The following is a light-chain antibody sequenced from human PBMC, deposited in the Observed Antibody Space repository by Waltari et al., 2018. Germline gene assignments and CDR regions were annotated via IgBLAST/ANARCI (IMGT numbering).Light chain of an antibody. Sequence: EIVLTQSPGTLSLSPGERATLSCRASQSIDSTYVAWYQQTPGRVPRLLLYRTSSRATGIPDRFTGSGSGKDFTLTIRRLEPEDFAVYYCQQYFRSPFTFGQGTKVDI. CDR3: QQYFRSPFT. CDR1: QSIDSTY. CDR2: RTS. V-gene: IGKV3-20*01. J-gene: IGKJ2*01.